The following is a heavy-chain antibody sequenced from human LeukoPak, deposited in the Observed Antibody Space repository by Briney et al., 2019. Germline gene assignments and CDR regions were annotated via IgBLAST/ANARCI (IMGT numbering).Heavy chain of an antibody. J-gene: IGHJ3*02. CDR3: ARGRGGNAFDI. CDR2: IYSGGST. V-gene: IGHV3-66*01. D-gene: IGHD3-16*01. CDR1: GFTVSTNY. Sequence: GGSLRLSCAASGFTVSTNYMTWVRQAPGKGLEWVSVIYSGGSTFYADSVKGRFTISRDNSKNTLYLQMNSPRAEDTAVYYCARGRGGNAFDIWGQGTMVTVSS.